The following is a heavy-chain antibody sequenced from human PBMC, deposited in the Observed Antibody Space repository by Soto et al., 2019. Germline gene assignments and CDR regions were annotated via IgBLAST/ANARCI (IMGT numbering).Heavy chain of an antibody. Sequence: EALKISCKGSGYTFSKYWIGWVRQTPGKGLEWMGMIYPGDSDARYRPSFEVQVTFSTDKSISTAYLQLIILKASDTAIYYCAAQGAQYITMSDYWGQGALVTVFS. CDR2: IYPGDSDA. J-gene: IGHJ4*02. CDR1: GYTFSKYW. D-gene: IGHD3-3*01. CDR3: AAQGAQYITMSDY. V-gene: IGHV5-51*01.